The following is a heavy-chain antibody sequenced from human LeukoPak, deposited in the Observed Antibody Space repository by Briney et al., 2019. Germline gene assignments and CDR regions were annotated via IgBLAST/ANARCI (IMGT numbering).Heavy chain of an antibody. Sequence: GVSLRLSCAASGFTVSSNYMNWVRQAPGKGLEWVSVIYGGGNIYYADSVKGRFTISRDNSKNTLYLQMNSLRAEDTAVYYCARGAGYNYPYYFDYWGQGTLVTVSS. J-gene: IGHJ4*02. CDR1: GFTVSSNY. V-gene: IGHV3-53*01. D-gene: IGHD5-24*01. CDR3: ARGAGYNYPYYFDY. CDR2: IYGGGNI.